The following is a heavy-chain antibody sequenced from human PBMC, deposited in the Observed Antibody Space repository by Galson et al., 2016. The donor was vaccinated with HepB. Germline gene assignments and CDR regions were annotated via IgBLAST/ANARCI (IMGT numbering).Heavy chain of an antibody. J-gene: IGHJ5*02. CDR1: GFTFSSDW. V-gene: IGHV3-74*01. D-gene: IGHD6-13*01. Sequence: SLRLSCAASGFTFSSDWMYWVRQAPGKGLVWVSRINSDGSRTNYADSVKGRFTISRDNAKNTLYLQMNSLRAEDTAVYYCARDSAAAGTEWFDPWGQGTLVTASS. CDR2: INSDGSRT. CDR3: ARDSAAAGTEWFDP.